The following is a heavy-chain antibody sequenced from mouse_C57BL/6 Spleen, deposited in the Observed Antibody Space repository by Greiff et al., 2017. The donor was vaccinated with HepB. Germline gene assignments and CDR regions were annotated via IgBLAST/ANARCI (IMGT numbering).Heavy chain of an antibody. J-gene: IGHJ2*01. CDR1: GFTFSSYT. D-gene: IGHD1-1*01. CDR2: ISGGGGNT. Sequence: EVQLVESGGGLVKPGGSLKLSCAASGFTFSSYTMSWVRQTPEKRLEWVATISGGGGNTYYPDSVKGRFTISRDNAKNTLYLQMSSLRSEDTALYYCAREDDYGSSSFDYWGQGTTLTVSS. CDR3: AREDDYGSSSFDY. V-gene: IGHV5-9*01.